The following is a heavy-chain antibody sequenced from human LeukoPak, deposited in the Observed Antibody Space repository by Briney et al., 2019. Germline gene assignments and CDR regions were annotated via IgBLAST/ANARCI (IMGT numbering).Heavy chain of an antibody. CDR2: IGGSGGNT. D-gene: IGHD6-19*01. CDR3: ATGGQWPNGHSDY. CDR1: GFXFSSYS. V-gene: IGHV3-23*01. Sequence: GGSLRLSCAASGFXFSSYSISWVRQAPGKGLEWVSAIGGSGGNTYYADSVKGRFTISRDNSKNTLYLQMNSLRAEDTAVYYCATGGQWPNGHSDYWGQGTLVTVSS. J-gene: IGHJ4*02.